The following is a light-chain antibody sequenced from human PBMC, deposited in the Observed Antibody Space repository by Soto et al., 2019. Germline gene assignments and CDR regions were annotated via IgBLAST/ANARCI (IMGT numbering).Light chain of an antibody. J-gene: IGKJ1*01. CDR3: QQYNSYSPWT. CDR1: QSVGRN. V-gene: IGKV3-15*01. CDR2: GAS. Sequence: VVMTQSPATLSVSPGERGTLSCRASQSVGRNLAWYQQKPGQAPRLLIYGASTRATSFPARFSGSGSGTDFTLTISSLQSDDFATYYCQQYNSYSPWTFGQGTKVDIK.